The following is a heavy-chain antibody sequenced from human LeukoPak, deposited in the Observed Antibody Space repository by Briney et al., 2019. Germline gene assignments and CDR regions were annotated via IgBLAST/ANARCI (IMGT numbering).Heavy chain of an antibody. V-gene: IGHV1-2*02. Sequence: GASVKVSCKASGYTFSSGYYLHWVRQAPGQGLEWMGWINPNNGDTNYAQKFQGRVTMTRDTSISTAYMELRSLRSDDTAVYYCARGTYYYGSGSYSPHYYYYYGMDVWGQGTTVTVSS. CDR2: INPNNGDT. J-gene: IGHJ6*02. CDR3: ARGTYYYGSGSYSPHYYYYYGMDV. CDR1: GYTFSSGYY. D-gene: IGHD3-10*01.